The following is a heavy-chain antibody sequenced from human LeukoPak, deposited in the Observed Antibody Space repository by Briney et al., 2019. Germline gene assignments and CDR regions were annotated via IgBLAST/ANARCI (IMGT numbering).Heavy chain of an antibody. Sequence: PGGSLRLSCAASGFSFSSYAMSWVRQAPGKGLERVSAITDSGGSTYYADSVKGRFTISRDNSKNTLYLQMNSLRAEDTAVYYCAKDRDPDIVVVPAAINGYWGQGTLVTVSS. J-gene: IGHJ4*02. CDR3: AKDRDPDIVVVPAAINGY. CDR1: GFSFSSYA. D-gene: IGHD2-2*02. V-gene: IGHV3-23*01. CDR2: ITDSGGST.